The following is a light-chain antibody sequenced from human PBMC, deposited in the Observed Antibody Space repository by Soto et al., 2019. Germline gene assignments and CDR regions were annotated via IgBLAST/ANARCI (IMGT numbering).Light chain of an antibody. CDR3: QQRSNWPPMYT. Sequence: EIVLTQSPATLSLSPGERATLSCRASQSVSSYLAWYQQKPGQAPRLLIYDASNRATGIPARFSGSGSGTDFPLTISSLEPEDFAVYYCQQRSNWPPMYTFGHGTKLEIK. CDR2: DAS. V-gene: IGKV3-11*01. CDR1: QSVSSY. J-gene: IGKJ2*01.